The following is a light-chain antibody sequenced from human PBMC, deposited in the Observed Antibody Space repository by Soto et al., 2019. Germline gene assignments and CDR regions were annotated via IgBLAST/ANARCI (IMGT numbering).Light chain of an antibody. CDR2: DVS. Sequence: QSVLTQPASVSGSPGQSITISCTGTSSDIDAYNYVSWYQQHPGKAPKPMIYDVSNRPSGISNRFSGSKSGNTASLTISGLQAEDEADYYCGSYTTSSNYVFGTGTKVTVL. CDR3: GSYTTSSNYV. CDR1: SSDIDAYNY. J-gene: IGLJ1*01. V-gene: IGLV2-14*01.